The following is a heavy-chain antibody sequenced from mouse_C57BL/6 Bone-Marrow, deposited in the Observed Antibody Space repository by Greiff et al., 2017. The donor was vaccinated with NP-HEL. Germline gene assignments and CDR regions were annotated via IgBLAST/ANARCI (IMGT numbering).Heavy chain of an antibody. V-gene: IGHV5-6*01. Sequence: EVMLVESGGDLVKPGGSLKLSCAASGFTFSSYGMSWVRQTPDKRLEWVATISSGGSYTYYPDSVKGRFTISRDNAKNTLYLQMSSLQSEDTAMYYCARPWEPDWYFDFWGTGTTVTVSS. J-gene: IGHJ1*03. CDR2: ISSGGSYT. CDR1: GFTFSSYG. CDR3: ARPWEPDWYFDF. D-gene: IGHD4-1*01.